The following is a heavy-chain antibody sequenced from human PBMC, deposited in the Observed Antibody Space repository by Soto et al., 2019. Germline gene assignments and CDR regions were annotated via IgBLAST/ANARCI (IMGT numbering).Heavy chain of an antibody. V-gene: IGHV3-33*01. Sequence: QVQLVESGGGVVQPGRSLRLSCAASGFTLSSYGMHWVRQAPGKGLEWVAVIWYDGSNKYYADSVKGRFTISRDNSKNTLYLQMNSLRAEDTAVYYCARDRRDGSLMDVWGQGTTVTVSS. CDR1: GFTLSSYG. CDR3: ARDRRDGSLMDV. CDR2: IWYDGSNK. D-gene: IGHD5-12*01. J-gene: IGHJ6*02.